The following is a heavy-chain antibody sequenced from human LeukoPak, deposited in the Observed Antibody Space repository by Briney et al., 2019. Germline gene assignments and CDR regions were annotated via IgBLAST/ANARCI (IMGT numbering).Heavy chain of an antibody. J-gene: IGHJ3*02. D-gene: IGHD3-22*01. V-gene: IGHV4-38-2*02. CDR1: GYSISSGYY. CDR3: ARDGEDYYDSRDQDNAFDI. Sequence: SETLSLTCTVSGYSISSGYYWGWIRQSPGKGLEWIGNIYRRGSTHYNPSLKSRVTISVDTSKNQFSLKLSSVTAADTAVYYCARDGEDYYDSRDQDNAFDIWGQGTMVTVSS. CDR2: IYRRGST.